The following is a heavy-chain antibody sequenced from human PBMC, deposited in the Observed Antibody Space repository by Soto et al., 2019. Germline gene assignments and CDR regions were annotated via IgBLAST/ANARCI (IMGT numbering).Heavy chain of an antibody. J-gene: IGHJ5*02. CDR2: INHSGST. CDR1: GGSFSGYY. D-gene: IGHD2-8*01. CDR3: ARRMDWFDP. V-gene: IGHV4-34*01. Sequence: SETLSLTCAVYGGSFSGYYWSWIRQPPGKGLEWIGEINHSGSTNYNPSLKSRVTISVDTSKNQFSLKLSSVTAADTAVYYCARRMDWFDPWGQGTLVTVSS.